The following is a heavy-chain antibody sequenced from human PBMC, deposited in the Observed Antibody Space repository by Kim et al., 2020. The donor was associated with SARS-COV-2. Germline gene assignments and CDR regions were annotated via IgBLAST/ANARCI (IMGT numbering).Heavy chain of an antibody. D-gene: IGHD2-15*01. CDR2: DK. J-gene: IGHJ3*02. CDR3: ARERLRAFDI. V-gene: IGHV3-13*01. Sequence: DKYYPGSVKGRFTISRENAKNSLYLQMNSLRAGDTAVYYCARERLRAFDIWGQGTMVTVSS.